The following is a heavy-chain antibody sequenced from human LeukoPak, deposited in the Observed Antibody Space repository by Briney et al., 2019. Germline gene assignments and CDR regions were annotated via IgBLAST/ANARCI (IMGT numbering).Heavy chain of an antibody. CDR2: ISYDGSNK. J-gene: IGHJ4*02. V-gene: IGHV3-30*18. CDR3: AKARYGWLQSAFDY. D-gene: IGHD5-24*01. Sequence: GGSLRLSCAASGFTFSSYGMHWVRQAPGKGLEWVAVISYDGSNKYYADSVKGRFTISRDNSKNTLYLQMNSLRAEDTAVYYCAKARYGWLQSAFDYWGQGTLVTVSS. CDR1: GFTFSSYG.